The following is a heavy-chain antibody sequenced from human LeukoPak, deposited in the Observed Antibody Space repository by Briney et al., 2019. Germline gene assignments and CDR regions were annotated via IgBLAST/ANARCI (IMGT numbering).Heavy chain of an antibody. CDR1: GYSFTNYW. D-gene: IGHD6-19*01. CDR3: ARHRDSSGWYGSGYYGMDV. Sequence: GESLKISCKGSGYSFTNYWIAWVRQMPGKGLEWMGIIYPRDSDIRYNPPFQGQVTISADKSITTAYLQWSSLKASDTAMYYCARHRDSSGWYGSGYYGMDVWGQGTTVTVSS. J-gene: IGHJ6*02. V-gene: IGHV5-51*01. CDR2: IYPRDSDI.